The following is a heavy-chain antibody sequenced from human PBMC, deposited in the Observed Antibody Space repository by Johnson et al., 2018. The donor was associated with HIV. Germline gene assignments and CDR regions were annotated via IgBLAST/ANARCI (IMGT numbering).Heavy chain of an antibody. CDR1: GFTFSSYG. Sequence: QVQLVESGGGVVQPGRSLRLSCAASGFTFSSYGMAWVRQAPGKGLEWVTVISFSGVKKYYADSVKGRFTISRDHSKNTLYLQMNSLRAEDTAVYYCAKDMVRGFWGDAFDIWGQGTMVTVSS. CDR2: ISFSGVKK. J-gene: IGHJ3*02. V-gene: IGHV3-30*18. CDR3: AKDMVRGFWGDAFDI. D-gene: IGHD3-10*01.